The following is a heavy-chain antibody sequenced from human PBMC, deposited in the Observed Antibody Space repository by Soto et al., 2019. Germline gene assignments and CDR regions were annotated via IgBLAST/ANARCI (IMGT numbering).Heavy chain of an antibody. CDR2: IWYDGSYQ. Sequence: QVQLVESGGGVVQPGRSLRLSCAASGFTLSNYGMNWVRKAPGKGLEWVAVIWYDGSYQYDVDSVKGRFSILRDTSKNTVYLQMNSLRDEDRAVYYCARGNWKSGYFDYWGQGTLVTVSS. V-gene: IGHV3-33*01. D-gene: IGHD1-1*01. CDR1: GFTLSNYG. CDR3: ARGNWKSGYFDY. J-gene: IGHJ4*02.